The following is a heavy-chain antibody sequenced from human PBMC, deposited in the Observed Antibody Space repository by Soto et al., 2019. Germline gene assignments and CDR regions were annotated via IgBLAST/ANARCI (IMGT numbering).Heavy chain of an antibody. D-gene: IGHD6-13*01. V-gene: IGHV3-23*01. J-gene: IGHJ4*02. CDR1: GFTFSNYA. CDR3: AKAGGAAGTVDYFDY. Sequence: VGSLRLSCAAPGFTFSNYAISWFRQSPVKGLEWVSVISGSAGSTYYADSVKGRFTITRDNSKNTLYLQMNSLRAEDTAVYYCAKAGGAAGTVDYFDYWGQGTLVTVSS. CDR2: ISGSAGST.